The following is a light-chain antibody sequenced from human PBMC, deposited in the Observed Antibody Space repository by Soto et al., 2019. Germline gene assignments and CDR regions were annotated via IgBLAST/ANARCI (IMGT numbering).Light chain of an antibody. CDR2: GAS. CDR1: RSGGGSY. Sequence: VVLTQSTGTLSLSPGERVTLSCSASRSGGGSYLAWYQQKPGQAPRLLIYGASSRATGIPDRFSGSGSGTDFTLTISRLEPEDFAVYYCQQYGSSPATFAQGTRLAVK. V-gene: IGKV3-20*01. J-gene: IGKJ5*01. CDR3: QQYGSSPAT.